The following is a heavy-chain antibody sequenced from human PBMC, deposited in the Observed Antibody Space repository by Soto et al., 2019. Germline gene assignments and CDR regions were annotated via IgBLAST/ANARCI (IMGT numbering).Heavy chain of an antibody. Sequence: GGSLRLSCAASGFTFSSYSMNWVRQAPGKGLEWVSSISSSSSYIYYADSVKGRFTISRDNAKNSLYLQMNSLRAEDTAVYYCPREGEYRRSWPRVWFDPWGQATLVTVSS. V-gene: IGHV3-21*01. CDR2: ISSSSSYI. J-gene: IGHJ5*02. D-gene: IGHD6-13*01. CDR1: GFTFSSYS. CDR3: PREGEYRRSWPRVWFDP.